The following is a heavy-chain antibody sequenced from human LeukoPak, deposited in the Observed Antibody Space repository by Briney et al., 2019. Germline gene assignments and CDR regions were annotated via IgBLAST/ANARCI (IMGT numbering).Heavy chain of an antibody. D-gene: IGHD6-6*01. J-gene: IGHJ4*02. CDR2: INPNSGGT. CDR3: ARGSSSSPPGFDY. V-gene: IGHV1-2*02. CDR1: GGTFSSYA. Sequence: GASVKVSCKASGGTFSSYAISWVRQAPGQGLEWMGWINPNSGGTNYAQKFQGRVTMTRDTSISTAYMELSRLRSDDTAVYYCARGSSSSPPGFDYWGQGTLVTVSS.